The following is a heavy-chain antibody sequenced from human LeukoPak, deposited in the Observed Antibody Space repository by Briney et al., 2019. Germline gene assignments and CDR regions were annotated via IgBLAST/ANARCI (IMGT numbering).Heavy chain of an antibody. Sequence: ASVKVSCKVSGYTLTELSMHWVRQAPGKGLEWMGGFDPEDGETIYAQKFQGRVTMTEDTSTDTAYMELSSLRSEDTAVYYCASRAWLLSDYYYGMDVWGQGTTVTVSS. J-gene: IGHJ6*02. V-gene: IGHV1-24*01. CDR2: FDPEDGET. CDR1: GYTLTELS. D-gene: IGHD3-9*01. CDR3: ASRAWLLSDYYYGMDV.